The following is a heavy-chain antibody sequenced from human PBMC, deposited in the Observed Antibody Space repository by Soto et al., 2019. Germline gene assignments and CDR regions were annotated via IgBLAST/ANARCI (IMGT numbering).Heavy chain of an antibody. CDR2: ISSSGTTI. Sequence: PGGSLRLSCEFSEITFSNFEMNWLRQAPGKGLEWVSYISSSGTTIYYADSVKGRFTISRDNAKNSLYLQMNSLRAEDTAVYYCAVDYSGSGSYFFWGQGTLVTVSS. CDR3: AVDYSGSGSYFF. CDR1: EITFSNFE. J-gene: IGHJ4*02. D-gene: IGHD3-10*01. V-gene: IGHV3-48*03.